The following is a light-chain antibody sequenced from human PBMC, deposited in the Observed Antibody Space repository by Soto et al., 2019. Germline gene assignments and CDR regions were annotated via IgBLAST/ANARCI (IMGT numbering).Light chain of an antibody. CDR2: DAS. CDR3: HQRNK. CDR1: QSVSSY. Sequence: EIVLTQSPATLSLSPGARPPLSCRASQSVSSYLAWYQQKPGQAPRLLIYDASNRATGIPARFSGSGSGTDFTLTISSLEPEDFAVHFCHQRNKFGQGTRLEIK. V-gene: IGKV3-11*01. J-gene: IGKJ5*01.